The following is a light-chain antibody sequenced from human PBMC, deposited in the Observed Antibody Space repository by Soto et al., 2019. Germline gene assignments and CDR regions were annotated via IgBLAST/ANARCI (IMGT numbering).Light chain of an antibody. J-gene: IGLJ2*01. CDR2: DVS. CDR3: SSYTSSSTLGV. CDR1: SSDVGGYNY. V-gene: IGLV2-14*01. Sequence: QSALTQPASVSGSPGQSITISCTGTSSDVGGYNYVSWYQQHPGKAPKLMIYDVSNQPSGVSNRFSGSKSGNTASLTISGLQAEDEADYYCSSYTSSSTLGVFGGGTQLTVL.